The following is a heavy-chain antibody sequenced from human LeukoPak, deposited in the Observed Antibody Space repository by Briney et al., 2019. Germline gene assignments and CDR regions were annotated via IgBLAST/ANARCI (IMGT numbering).Heavy chain of an antibody. CDR2: INSDGSST. Sequence: GGSLRLSCAASGFTFSSYWMHWVRQAPGKGLVWVSRINSDGSSTSYADSVKGRFTISRDNAKNTLYLQMNSLRAEDTAVYYCAREYYDFWSGHPRRGWFDPWGQGTLVTVSS. J-gene: IGHJ5*02. D-gene: IGHD3-3*01. CDR1: GFTFSSYW. V-gene: IGHV3-74*01. CDR3: AREYYDFWSGHPRRGWFDP.